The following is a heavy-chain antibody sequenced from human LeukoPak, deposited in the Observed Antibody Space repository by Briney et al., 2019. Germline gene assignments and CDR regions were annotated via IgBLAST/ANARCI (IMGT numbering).Heavy chain of an antibody. Sequence: SETLSLTCAVSGGSIGSSNWWSWVRQPPGKGLEWIGEIYHSGSTNYNPSLKSRVTISVDKSKNQFSLKLSSVTAADTAVYYCARERGYCSSTSCYTRGYFDYWGQGTLVTVSS. V-gene: IGHV4-4*02. J-gene: IGHJ4*02. CDR1: GGSIGSSNW. CDR2: IYHSGST. CDR3: ARERGYCSSTSCYTRGYFDY. D-gene: IGHD2-2*02.